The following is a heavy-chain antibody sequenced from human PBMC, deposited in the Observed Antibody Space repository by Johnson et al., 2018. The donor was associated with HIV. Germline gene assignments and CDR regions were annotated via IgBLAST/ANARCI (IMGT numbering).Heavy chain of an antibody. D-gene: IGHD1-26*01. V-gene: IGHV3-30*19. CDR3: ARDGGIPTGDAFDI. J-gene: IGHJ3*02. CDR1: GFTFSSYG. Sequence: QVQLVESGGGVVQPGGSLRLSCAASGFTFSSYGMHWVRQAPGKGLEWAAVISYDETDKNYADSVKGHCILSRDISNNTLYLQMESLRAEDTAVYYCARDGGIPTGDAFDIWGQGTMVTVSS. CDR2: ISYDETDK.